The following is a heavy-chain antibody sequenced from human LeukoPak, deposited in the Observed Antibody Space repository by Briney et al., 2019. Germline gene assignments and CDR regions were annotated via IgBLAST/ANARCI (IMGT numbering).Heavy chain of an antibody. CDR1: GGSISSSSYY. Sequence: PSETLSLTCTVSGGSISSSSYYWGWIRQPPGKGLEWIGSIYYSGSTYYNPSLKSRVTISVDTSKNQFSLKLSSATAADTAVYYCARAPDYGDYELRDAFDIWGQGTMVTVSS. CDR3: ARAPDYGDYELRDAFDI. J-gene: IGHJ3*02. CDR2: IYYSGST. D-gene: IGHD4-17*01. V-gene: IGHV4-39*07.